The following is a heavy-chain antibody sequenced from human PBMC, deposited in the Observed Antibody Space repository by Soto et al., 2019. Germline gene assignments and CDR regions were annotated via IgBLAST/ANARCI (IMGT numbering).Heavy chain of an antibody. Sequence: GGSLRLSCAASGFTFSSYGMHWVRQAPGKGLEWVAVISYDGSNKYYADSVKGRFTISRDNSKNTLYLQMNSLRAEDTAVYYCAKDRDGHRYFEWLPIGYWGQGT. V-gene: IGHV3-30*18. D-gene: IGHD3-9*01. CDR1: GFTFSSYG. CDR3: AKDRDGHRYFEWLPIGY. J-gene: IGHJ4*02. CDR2: ISYDGSNK.